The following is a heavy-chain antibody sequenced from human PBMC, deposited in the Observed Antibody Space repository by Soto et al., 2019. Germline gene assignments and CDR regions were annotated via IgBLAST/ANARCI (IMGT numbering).Heavy chain of an antibody. J-gene: IGHJ4*02. D-gene: IGHD6-25*01. CDR2: ISYDGSNK. CDR3: ARGQRGGYFDC. Sequence: QVQLVESGGGVVQPGRSLRLSCAASGFTFSSYAMHWVRQAPGKGLEWVAVISYDGSNKYYADSVKGRFTISRDNSKNTLYLQMNSLRAEDTAVYYCARGQRGGYFDCWGQGTLVTVSS. CDR1: GFTFSSYA. V-gene: IGHV3-30-3*01.